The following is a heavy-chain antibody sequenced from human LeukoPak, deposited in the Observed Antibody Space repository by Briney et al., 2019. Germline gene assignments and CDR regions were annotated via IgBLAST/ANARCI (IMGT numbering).Heavy chain of an antibody. CDR1: GFNFDDYT. V-gene: IGHV3-43*01. CDR3: VKGPTHSANWYAALDY. Sequence: GGSLRLSCAASGFNFDDYTMHWVRQAPGKGLEWVSLITWTGGNTYYADSVKGRFTISRVNFKRSLYLQMNSLRTEDTALYYCVKGPTHSANWYAALDYWGQGTLVTVSS. J-gene: IGHJ4*02. D-gene: IGHD6-13*01. CDR2: ITWTGGNT.